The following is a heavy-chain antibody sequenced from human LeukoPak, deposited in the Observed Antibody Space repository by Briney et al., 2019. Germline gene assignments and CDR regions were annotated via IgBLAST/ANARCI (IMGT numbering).Heavy chain of an antibody. D-gene: IGHD6-19*01. CDR3: ARAEQWLPRGVDY. CDR2: ISTYNGNT. CDR1: GYTFTTYG. J-gene: IGHJ4*02. V-gene: IGHV1-18*04. Sequence: GASVKVSCKASGYTFTTYGISWVRQAPGQGLEWMGWISTYNGNTNYAQKLQGRLIMTTDTSTSTAYMELRSLRSDDTAVYYCARAEQWLPRGVDYWGQGTLVTVSS.